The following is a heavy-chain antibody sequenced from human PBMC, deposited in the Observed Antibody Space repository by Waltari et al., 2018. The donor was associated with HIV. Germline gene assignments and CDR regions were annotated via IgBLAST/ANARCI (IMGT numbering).Heavy chain of an antibody. CDR3: AGGRTQGGATNY. Sequence: QVQLVQSGAEVTKPGSSVMVSCKASGGTFSSYSIRWVRQAPGQVLEWMGGIIPIVGTASYARNIQGRVTITADESTSTAYKELSSRRSEDTAVYYCAGGRTQGGATNYWGQGTLVTVSS. J-gene: IGHJ4*02. CDR1: GGTFSSYS. CDR2: IIPIVGTA. D-gene: IGHD1-26*01. V-gene: IGHV1-69*13.